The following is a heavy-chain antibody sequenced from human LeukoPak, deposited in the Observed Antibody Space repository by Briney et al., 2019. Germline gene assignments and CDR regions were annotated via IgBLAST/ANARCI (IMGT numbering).Heavy chain of an antibody. CDR3: ARGHDYGDYGGREGDY. V-gene: IGHV1-8*01. CDR1: GYTFTSYD. D-gene: IGHD4-17*01. CDR2: MNPNSGNT. Sequence: ASVKVSCKASGYTFTSYDINWARQATGQGLEWMGWMNPNSGNTGYAQKFQGRVTMTRNTSISTAYMELSSLRSEDTAVYYCARGHDYGDYGGREGDYWGQGTLVTVSS. J-gene: IGHJ4*02.